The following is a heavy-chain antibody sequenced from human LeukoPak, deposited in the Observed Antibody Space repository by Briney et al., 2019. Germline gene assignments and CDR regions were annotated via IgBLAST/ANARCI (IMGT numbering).Heavy chain of an antibody. CDR1: GFTFTTYG. J-gene: IGHJ4*02. CDR2: IGGSGTRT. Sequence: GGSLRLSCAASGFTFTTYGMNWVRQAPGKGLEWVSGIGGSGTRTYYADSVKGRFTISRDNSKNTLYLQMNSLRDEDTAVYYCAKDSHWILFDDWGQGTLVTVSS. D-gene: IGHD2-2*03. V-gene: IGHV3-23*01. CDR3: AKDSHWILFDD.